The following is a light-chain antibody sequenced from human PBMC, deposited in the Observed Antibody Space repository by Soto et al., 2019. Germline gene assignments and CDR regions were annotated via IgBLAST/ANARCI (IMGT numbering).Light chain of an antibody. V-gene: IGLV2-23*01. Sequence: QSALTQPASVSGSPGQSITISCTGTSSDVGSYNPVSWYQQHPGKAPKLMIYEGSKRPSGVSNRFSGAKSCNTASLTISGLQAEDESDYFCCSYAGSNNWVFGGGTKLTVL. CDR2: EGS. J-gene: IGLJ3*02. CDR1: SSDVGSYNP. CDR3: CSYAGSNNWV.